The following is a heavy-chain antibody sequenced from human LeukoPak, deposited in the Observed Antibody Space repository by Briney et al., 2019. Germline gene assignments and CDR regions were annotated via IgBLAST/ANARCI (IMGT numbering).Heavy chain of an antibody. CDR2: MNPNSGNT. CDR1: GYTFTSYD. D-gene: IGHD3-3*01. Sequence: ASVTVSCTASGYTFTSYDINWVRQATGQGLEWMGWMNPNSGNTGYAQKFQGRVTITRNTSISTAYMELSSLRSEDTAVYYCARGSRITIFGVGDDAFDTWGQGTMVTVSS. V-gene: IGHV1-8*03. CDR3: ARGSRITIFGVGDDAFDT. J-gene: IGHJ3*02.